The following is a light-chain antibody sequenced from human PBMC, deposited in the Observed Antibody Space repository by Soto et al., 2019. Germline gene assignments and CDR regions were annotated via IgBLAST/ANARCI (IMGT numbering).Light chain of an antibody. CDR1: SSNVGSYKL. CDR3: CSSGGSPTYV. J-gene: IGLJ1*01. V-gene: IGLV2-23*02. Sequence: QSALTQPASVSGSPGQSITISCTGTSSNVGSYKLVSWYQQDPGKAPKLMIFEVNKRPSGVSNRFSGSKSGNTASLTISGLKVEDEADYYCCSSGGSPTYVFGTGTQLTVL. CDR2: EVN.